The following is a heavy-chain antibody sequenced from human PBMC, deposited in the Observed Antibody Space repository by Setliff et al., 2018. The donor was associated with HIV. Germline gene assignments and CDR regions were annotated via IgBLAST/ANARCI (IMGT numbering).Heavy chain of an antibody. Sequence: SETLSLTCTVSGASISSYYWSWIRQPPGKGLEWIVFIHYTGNTNYNPSPKSRVTMSTDTSKNQLSLKLNSVTAADTAVYYCARHWNYDTGLDPFDIWGQGTMVTVSS. CDR2: IHYTGNT. V-gene: IGHV4-59*08. J-gene: IGHJ3*02. D-gene: IGHD3-22*01. CDR3: ARHWNYDTGLDPFDI. CDR1: GASISSYY.